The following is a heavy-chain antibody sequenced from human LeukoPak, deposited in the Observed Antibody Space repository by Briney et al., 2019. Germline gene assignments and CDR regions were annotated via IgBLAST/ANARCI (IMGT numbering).Heavy chain of an antibody. Sequence: SVKVSCKASGGTFSSYAISWVRQAPGQGLEWMGGIIPIFGTANYAQKFQGRVTITADESTSTAYMELSSLRSEDTAVYYCARGIQGSYNAFDIWGQGTMVTVSS. D-gene: IGHD3-10*01. CDR3: ARGIQGSYNAFDI. CDR1: GGTFSSYA. CDR2: IIPIFGTA. J-gene: IGHJ3*02. V-gene: IGHV1-69*13.